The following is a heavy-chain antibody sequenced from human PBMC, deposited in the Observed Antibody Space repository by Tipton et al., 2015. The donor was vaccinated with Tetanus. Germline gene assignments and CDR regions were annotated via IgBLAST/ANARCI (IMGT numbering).Heavy chain of an antibody. CDR2: IYYSGNT. D-gene: IGHD3-16*01. CDR3: ARDHGITWGGMGYYYGMDV. CDR1: GDSLSNGDYY. Sequence: TLSLTCTVSGDSLSNGDYYWSWIRQPPGKGLESIGYIYYSGNTYYNPSLKSRVTISVGTSKNQFSLRLSSVTAADTAVYYCARDHGITWGGMGYYYGMDVWGQGTTVTVSS. V-gene: IGHV4-30-4*01. J-gene: IGHJ6*02.